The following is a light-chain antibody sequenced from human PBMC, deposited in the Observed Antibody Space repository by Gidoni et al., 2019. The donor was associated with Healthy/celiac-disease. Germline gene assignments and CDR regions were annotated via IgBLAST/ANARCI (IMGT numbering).Light chain of an antibody. Sequence: EIVLTQSPATLSLSPGERATLSCRASQSVSSYLAWYQQKHGQAPRLLIYYASNRAAGIPATFSGSGSCTDFTLTISSLEPEDFAVYYCRQRSNWLFTFGPXTKVDIK. CDR1: QSVSSY. CDR2: YAS. CDR3: RQRSNWLFT. J-gene: IGKJ3*01. V-gene: IGKV3-11*01.